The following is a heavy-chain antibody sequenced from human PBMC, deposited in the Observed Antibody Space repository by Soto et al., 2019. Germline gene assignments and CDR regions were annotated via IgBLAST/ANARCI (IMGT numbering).Heavy chain of an antibody. V-gene: IGHV5-10-1*01. CDR2: IDPSDSYT. CDR1: GYSCIRYW. D-gene: IGHD2-2*01. CDR3: ASWEQTVVVPAAIFYWVPG. J-gene: IGHJ4*02. Sequence: GEPLKIYCKGSGYSCIRYWISWVRQMPGKGLEWMGRIDPSDSYTNYSPSFQGHVTISADKSISTAYLQWSSLKASDTAMYYCASWEQTVVVPAAIFYWVPGCGQGTLV.